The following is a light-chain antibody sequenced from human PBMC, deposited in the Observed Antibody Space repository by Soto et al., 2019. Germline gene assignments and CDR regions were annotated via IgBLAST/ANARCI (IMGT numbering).Light chain of an antibody. CDR1: TSDVGSYNH. CDR3: CPYAGSTTFRV. V-gene: IGLV2-23*03. J-gene: IGLJ1*01. CDR2: EGS. Sequence: SALTQPASVSGSPGQSITSSSTGTTSDVGSYNHVSWYQQHPGKAPKLMIYEGSKRPSGVSNRFSGSKSGNTASLTISGLQAEDEADYYCCPYAGSTTFRVFGTGTKVTVL.